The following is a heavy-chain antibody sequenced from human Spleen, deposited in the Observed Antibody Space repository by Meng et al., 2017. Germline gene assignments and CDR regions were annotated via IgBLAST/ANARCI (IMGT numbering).Heavy chain of an antibody. CDR1: GFTFSSYS. J-gene: IGHJ6*02. D-gene: IGHD3-22*01. V-gene: IGHV3-21*01. CDR2: ISSSSSYI. CDR3: ARGRYYYGSSGYYTGTGRRYYYYGMDV. Sequence: GESLKISCAASGFTFSSYSMNWVRQAPGKGLEWVSSISSSSSYIYYADSVKGRFTISRDNAKNSLYLQMNSLRAEDTAVYYCARGRYYYGSSGYYTGTGRRYYYYGMDVWGQGTTVTVSS.